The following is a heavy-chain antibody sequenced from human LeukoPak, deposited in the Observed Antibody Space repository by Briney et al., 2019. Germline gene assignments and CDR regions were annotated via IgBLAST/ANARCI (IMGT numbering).Heavy chain of an antibody. CDR2: INHSGST. V-gene: IGHV4-34*01. CDR3: ARGGIAVAIYFDY. CDR1: GGSFSGYY. D-gene: IGHD6-19*01. J-gene: IGHJ4*02. Sequence: SETLSLTCAVYGGSFSGYYWSWTRQPPGKGLEWIGEINHSGSTNYNPSLKSRVTISVDTSKNQFSLKLSSVTAADTAVYYCARGGIAVAIYFDYWGQGTLVTVSS.